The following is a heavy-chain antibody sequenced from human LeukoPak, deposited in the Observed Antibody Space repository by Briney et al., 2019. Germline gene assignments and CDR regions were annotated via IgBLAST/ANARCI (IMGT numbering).Heavy chain of an antibody. J-gene: IGHJ4*02. CDR2: INPNGGGR. CDR3: AKGRAVAGPTTGY. Sequence: ASVKVSCKASGYTFTGYYLHWVRQAPGQGLEWMGWINPNGGGREYAQKFQGRVNMTRDTAISTAYMELSSLTFDDTAVYYCAKGRAVAGPTTGYWGQGTLVTVSS. V-gene: IGHV1-2*02. D-gene: IGHD6-19*01. CDR1: GYTFTGYY.